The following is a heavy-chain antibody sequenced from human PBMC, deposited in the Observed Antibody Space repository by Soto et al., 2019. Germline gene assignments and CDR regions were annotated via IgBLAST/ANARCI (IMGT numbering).Heavy chain of an antibody. CDR1: GYSIGTYNW. CDR3: ARTSRLKTGQLDY. CDR2: IYYTGTV. V-gene: IGHV4-28*05. J-gene: IGHJ4*02. D-gene: IGHD3-9*01. Sequence: QLQLQESGPGLVKPSDTLSLTCAVPGYSIGTYNWWAWIRQPPGKGLEWIGYIYYTGTVYYNLSLKNRVSMSVDTARDQFSRRLSSVTAADTAVYYCARTSRLKTGQLDYWGQGALVTVSS.